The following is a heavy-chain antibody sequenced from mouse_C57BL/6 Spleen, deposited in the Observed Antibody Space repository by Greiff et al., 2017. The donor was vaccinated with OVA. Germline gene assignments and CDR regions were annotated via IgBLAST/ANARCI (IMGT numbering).Heavy chain of an antibody. V-gene: IGHV1-55*01. J-gene: IGHJ2*01. Sequence: QVQLQQPGAELVKPGASVKMSCKASGYTFTSYWITWVKQRPGQGLEWIGDIYPGSGSTNYNEKFKSKATLTVDTSSSTAYMQLSSLTSEDSAVYYCARDDYEGNYFDYWGQGTTLTVSS. CDR2: IYPGSGST. D-gene: IGHD2-4*01. CDR3: ARDDYEGNYFDY. CDR1: GYTFTSYW.